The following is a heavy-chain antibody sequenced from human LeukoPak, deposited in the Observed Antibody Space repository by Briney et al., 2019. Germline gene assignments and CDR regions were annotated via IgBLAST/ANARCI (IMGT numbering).Heavy chain of an antibody. V-gene: IGHV1-2*02. CDR1: GYTFTGYY. Sequence: ASVKVSCKASGYTFTGYYLHRVRQAPGQGLEWMGWINPNSGGTNYAQKFQGRVTMTRDTSITTAYMELSRLRSDDTAVYYCAREMGISFDYWGQGTLVTVSS. CDR3: AREMGISFDY. J-gene: IGHJ4*02. D-gene: IGHD6-13*01. CDR2: INPNSGGT.